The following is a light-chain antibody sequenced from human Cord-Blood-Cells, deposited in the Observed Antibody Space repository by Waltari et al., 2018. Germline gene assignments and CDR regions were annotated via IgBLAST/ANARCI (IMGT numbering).Light chain of an antibody. Sequence: SSELTQDPAVSVALGQTVRITCQGDSLRSYYASWYQQKPGQAPVLCIYGKNKRPSGIPDRFSGSSSGNKASLTITGAQAEDEADYYCSSRDSSGNHRVFGGGTKLTVL. CDR1: SLRSYY. CDR2: GKN. V-gene: IGLV3-19*01. J-gene: IGLJ2*01. CDR3: SSRDSSGNHRV.